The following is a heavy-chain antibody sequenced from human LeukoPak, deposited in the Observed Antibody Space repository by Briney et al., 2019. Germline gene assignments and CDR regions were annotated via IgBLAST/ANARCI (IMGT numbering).Heavy chain of an antibody. D-gene: IGHD2-15*01. V-gene: IGHV4-34*01. CDR2: INHSGST. CDR1: GGSFSGYY. CDR3: ARGLAVGVVVVGAATVFDY. Sequence: PSETLSLTCAVYGGSFSGYYWTWIRQPPGKGLEWIGEINHSGSTNYNPSLKSRVTISVDTSKNQFSMKVSSVAAADTAVYYCARGLAVGVVVVGAATVFDYWGQGTLVTVSS. J-gene: IGHJ4*02.